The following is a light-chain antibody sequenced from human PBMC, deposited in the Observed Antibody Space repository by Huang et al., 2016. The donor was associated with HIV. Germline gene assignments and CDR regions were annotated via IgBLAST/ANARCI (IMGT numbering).Light chain of an antibody. CDR2: GAS. Sequence: IILTQSPATLSVSPGEGATLSCRASQSIGTNLAWYQQGPGQAPRLLVYGASTRATVVPVRFSGSGSGTQFNLTLSSLRSEDFATYYCQHYSNWPPLTFGGGTKVDI. CDR3: QHYSNWPPLT. CDR1: QSIGTN. J-gene: IGKJ4*01. V-gene: IGKV3-15*01.